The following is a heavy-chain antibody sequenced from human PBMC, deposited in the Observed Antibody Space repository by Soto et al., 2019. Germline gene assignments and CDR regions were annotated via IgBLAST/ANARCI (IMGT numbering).Heavy chain of an antibody. CDR1: GFTFSSYS. CDR2: ISGSGNYT. J-gene: IGHJ4*02. D-gene: IGHD4-17*01. Sequence: SLRLSCAASGFTFSSYSMNWVRQAPGKGLEWVSSISGSGNYTHYADFLRGRFTISRDNAKTSLYLQMNSLRAEDTAVYYCAREGINNYDEYYFDSWGQGTVVTVSS. CDR3: AREGINNYDEYYFDS. V-gene: IGHV3-21*01.